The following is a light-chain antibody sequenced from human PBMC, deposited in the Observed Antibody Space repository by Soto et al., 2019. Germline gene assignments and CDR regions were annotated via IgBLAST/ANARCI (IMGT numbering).Light chain of an antibody. CDR2: GAS. J-gene: IGKJ3*01. CDR3: QQYGSSLLFT. Sequence: EIVLTQSPGTLSLPPGERATLSCRASQSVSSSYLAWYQQKPGQAPRLLIYGASSRATGIPDRFSGSGSGTDFPLTISRLEPEDFAVYYCQQYGSSLLFTFGPGTKVDIK. CDR1: QSVSSSY. V-gene: IGKV3-20*01.